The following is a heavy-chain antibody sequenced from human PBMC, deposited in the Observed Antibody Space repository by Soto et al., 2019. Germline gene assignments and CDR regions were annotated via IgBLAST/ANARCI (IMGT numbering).Heavy chain of an antibody. J-gene: IGHJ6*02. D-gene: IGHD3-22*01. V-gene: IGHV4-34*01. CDR1: GGSFSGCY. CDR2: INHSGST. CDR3: ARQRYYYDSSGYYARFYYYYGMDV. Sequence: SETLSLTCAVYGGSFSGCYWSWIRQPPGKGLEWIGEINHSGSTNYNPSLKSRVTISVDTSKNQFSLKLSSVTAADTAVYYCARQRYYYDSSGYYARFYYYYGMDVWGQGTTVTVSS.